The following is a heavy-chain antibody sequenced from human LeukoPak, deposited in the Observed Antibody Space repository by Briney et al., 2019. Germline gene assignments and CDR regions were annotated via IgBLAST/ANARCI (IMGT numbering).Heavy chain of an antibody. J-gene: IGHJ4*02. CDR1: GGTFSSYA. Sequence: SVKVSCKASGGTFSSYAISWVRQAPGQGLEWMGGIIPIFGTANYAQKFQGRVTITTDESTSTAYMELSSLRSEDTAVYYCARGDIVAPGTLDYWGQGTLVTVSS. D-gene: IGHD6-13*01. CDR3: ARGDIVAPGTLDY. V-gene: IGHV1-69*05. CDR2: IIPIFGTA.